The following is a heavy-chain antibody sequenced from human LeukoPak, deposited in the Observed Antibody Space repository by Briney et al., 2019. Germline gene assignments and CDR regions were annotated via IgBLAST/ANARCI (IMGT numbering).Heavy chain of an antibody. Sequence: SETLSLTCTVSGYSISRGYYWGWIRPPPGKGVEWVGTIYHSGSTYYNPSLKSRVTISVDPSKNQFSLKLSSVTAADTAVYYCARTNYDILTYYFDYWGQGTLVTVSA. CDR1: GYSISRGYY. D-gene: IGHD3-9*01. CDR2: IYHSGST. J-gene: IGHJ4*02. V-gene: IGHV4-38-2*02. CDR3: ARTNYDILTYYFDY.